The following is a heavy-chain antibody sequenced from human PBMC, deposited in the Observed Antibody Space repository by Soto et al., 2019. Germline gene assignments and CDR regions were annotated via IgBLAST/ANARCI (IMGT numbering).Heavy chain of an antibody. Sequence: ASVKVSCKASGYTFTSYGISWVRQAPGQGLEWMGWISAYNGNTNYAQKLQGRVTMTTDTSTSTAYMELRSLRSDDTAVYYCARIQYSSSWYHYYYYGLDVWGQGTTVTVSS. CDR3: ARIQYSSSWYHYYYYGLDV. J-gene: IGHJ6*02. CDR1: GYTFTSYG. D-gene: IGHD6-13*01. V-gene: IGHV1-18*01. CDR2: ISAYNGNT.